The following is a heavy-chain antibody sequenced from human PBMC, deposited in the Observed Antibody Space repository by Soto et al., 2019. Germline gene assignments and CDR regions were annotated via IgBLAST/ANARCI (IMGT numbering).Heavy chain of an antibody. CDR3: AKEEIGDEAYFDY. CDR1: GLTFDSYA. J-gene: IGHJ4*02. V-gene: IGHV3-23*01. Sequence: GGSLRLSCAASGLTFDSYAMNWVRQAPGKGLEWVSGISDSGGSTYYAGSVKGRFTISRDNSKNTLYLHVNSLRAEDTAVYYCAKEEIGDEAYFDYWGQGTLVTVSS. CDR2: ISDSGGST.